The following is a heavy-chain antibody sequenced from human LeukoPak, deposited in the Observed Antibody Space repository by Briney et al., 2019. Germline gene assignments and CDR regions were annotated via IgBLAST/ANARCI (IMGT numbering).Heavy chain of an antibody. CDR3: ARDSKYCSGGSCYEGAFDI. D-gene: IGHD2-15*01. CDR1: GFTLSSYC. J-gene: IGHJ3*02. V-gene: IGHV3-21*01. CDR2: ISSSSSYI. Sequence: GGSLRLSCAASGFTLSSYCMNWVRQAPGKGLEWVSSISSSSSYIYYADSVKGRFTISRDNAKNSLYLQMNSLRAEDTAVYYCARDSKYCSGGSCYEGAFDIWGQGTMVTVSS.